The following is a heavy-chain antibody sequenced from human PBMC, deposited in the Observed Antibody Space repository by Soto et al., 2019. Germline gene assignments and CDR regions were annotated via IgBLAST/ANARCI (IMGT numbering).Heavy chain of an antibody. V-gene: IGHV4-30-4*01. CDR1: GGSISSGDYY. CDR2: IYYSGST. CDR3: ARDPRDYGGNSGY. D-gene: IGHD4-17*01. Sequence: QVQLQESCPGLVKPSQTLSLTCTVSGGSISSGDYYWSWIRQPPGKVLEWIGYIYYSGSTYYNPSLKSRVTISVDTSKNQFSLKLSSVTAADTAVYYCARDPRDYGGNSGYWGQGTLVTVSS. J-gene: IGHJ4*02.